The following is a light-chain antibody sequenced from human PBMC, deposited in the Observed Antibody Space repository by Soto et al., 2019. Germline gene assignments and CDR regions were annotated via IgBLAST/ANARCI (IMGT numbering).Light chain of an antibody. CDR3: RQSHTSPFT. CDR1: QTISTY. J-gene: IGKJ2*01. V-gene: IGKV1-39*01. CDR2: AAS. Sequence: DIQMTQSPSSLSASIGDTVTITCRASQTISTYLNWYQQKPGKAPKCLLYAASSLQSGVPSRFSGSGSGTDFTLTISSLQFEDFASYYCRQSHTSPFTFGQGTKLEI.